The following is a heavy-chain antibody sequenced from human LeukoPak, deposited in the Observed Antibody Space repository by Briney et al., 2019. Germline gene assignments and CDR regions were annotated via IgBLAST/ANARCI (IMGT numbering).Heavy chain of an antibody. J-gene: IGHJ4*02. Sequence: GGSLRLFCAASGRTFSSYAMHWVRQAPGKGLEWVAVISYDGSNKYYADSVKGRFTISRDNSKNTLYLQMNSLRAEDTAVYYCARGPSGYHNTGGQGTLVTVSS. D-gene: IGHD5-12*01. CDR1: GRTFSSYA. CDR2: ISYDGSNK. V-gene: IGHV3-30*14. CDR3: ARGPSGYHNT.